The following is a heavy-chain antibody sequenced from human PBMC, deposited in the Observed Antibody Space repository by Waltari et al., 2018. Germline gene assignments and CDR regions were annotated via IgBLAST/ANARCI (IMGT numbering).Heavy chain of an antibody. CDR2: INAGNGNT. Sequence: QVQLVQYGSELKKPGASVKVSCKASGYTFTRYAMNWVRQAPGQGLEWMGWINAGNGNTKYSQKFQGRGTITRDTSASTAYMELSSLRSEDTAVYYCARKLLYGWYGASGFDPWGQGTLVTVSS. V-gene: IGHV1-3*01. D-gene: IGHD6-19*01. CDR1: GYTFTRYA. J-gene: IGHJ5*02. CDR3: ARKLLYGWYGASGFDP.